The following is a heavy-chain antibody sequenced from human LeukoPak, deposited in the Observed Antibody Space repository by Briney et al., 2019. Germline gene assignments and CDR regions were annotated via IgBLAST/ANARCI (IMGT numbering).Heavy chain of an antibody. CDR2: ISGSGVST. CDR1: GFTFSSYA. J-gene: IGHJ6*02. CDR3: AKGYTNFYYGMDL. V-gene: IGHV3-23*01. D-gene: IGHD5-18*01. Sequence: PGGSLRLSCAASGFTFSSYAMRWVRQAPGKGLGWVSAISGSGVSTYYADSVKGRFTISRDNSKNTLYLQMNSLRAEDTAVYYCAKGYTNFYYGMDLWGQGTTVTVSS.